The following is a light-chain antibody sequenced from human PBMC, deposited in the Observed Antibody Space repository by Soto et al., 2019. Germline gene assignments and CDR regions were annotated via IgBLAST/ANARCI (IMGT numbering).Light chain of an antibody. CDR1: QSISFY. CDR2: DAS. CDR3: QQRSNWPT. V-gene: IGKV3-11*01. Sequence: IVLTQSPATLSLSPGESATLSCRASQSISFYLTWYQHKPGQAPRLLIYDASNRATGIPARFSGSGYGTDFTLTISSLEPEDFAVYYCQQRSNWPTFGQGTRL. J-gene: IGKJ5*01.